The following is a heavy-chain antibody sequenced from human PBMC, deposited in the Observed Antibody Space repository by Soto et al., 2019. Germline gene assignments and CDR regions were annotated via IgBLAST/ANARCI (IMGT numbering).Heavy chain of an antibody. CDR3: AKDRFLEGYFDY. CDR1: GFTFSSYA. CDR2: ISGSGGST. D-gene: IGHD3-3*01. J-gene: IGHJ4*02. Sequence: PGGSLRLSCAASGFTFSSYAMSWVRQAPGKGLEWVSAISGSGGSTYYADSVKDRFTISRDNSKNTLYLQMNSLRAEDTAVYYCAKDRFLEGYFDYWGQGTLVTVSS. V-gene: IGHV3-23*01.